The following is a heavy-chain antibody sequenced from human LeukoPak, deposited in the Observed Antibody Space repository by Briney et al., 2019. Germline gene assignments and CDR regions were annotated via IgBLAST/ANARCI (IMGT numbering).Heavy chain of an antibody. CDR1: GYTFTGYY. J-gene: IGHJ3*02. D-gene: IGHD3-3*01. CDR3: AREPRITIFGVVIRLSDAFDI. CDR2: INPNSGGT. Sequence: ASVKVSCKASGYTFTGYYMHWVRQAPGQGLEWMGWINPNSGGTNYAQKFQGRVTMTRDTSTSTVYMELSSLRSEDTAVYYCAREPRITIFGVVIRLSDAFDIWGQGTMVTVSS. V-gene: IGHV1-2*02.